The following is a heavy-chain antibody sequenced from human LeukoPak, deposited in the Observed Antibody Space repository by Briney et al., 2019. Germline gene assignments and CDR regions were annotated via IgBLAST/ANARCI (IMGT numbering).Heavy chain of an antibody. J-gene: IGHJ4*02. CDR1: GFSFSGSH. D-gene: IGHD3-10*01. Sequence: GGSLRLSCAASGFSFSGSHFSWVRRAPGKGLEWVSYIDSTSGYIFYADSVQGRFTLSRDNAKTSLILQMNSRRAEDTAVYYCARDTSGSQVITYLDYWGQGILVTVAA. CDR2: IDSTSGYI. CDR3: ARDTSGSQVITYLDY. V-gene: IGHV3-21*01.